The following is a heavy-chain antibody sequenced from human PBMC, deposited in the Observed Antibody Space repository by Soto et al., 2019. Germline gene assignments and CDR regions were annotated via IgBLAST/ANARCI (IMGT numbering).Heavy chain of an antibody. J-gene: IGHJ4*02. CDR3: ARDHESCSGGSCYLVEMAASTGFDY. D-gene: IGHD2-15*01. CDR1: GYSFSSHS. Sequence: WASVKVSCKTAGYSFSSHSLHWVRQAPGQGLEWMGVINPGSGSTNFAQKFQGRVTMTRDTSTGTVYMELSGLRSEDTAIYYCARDHESCSGGSCYLVEMAASTGFDYWGLGILVTVS. CDR2: INPGSGST. V-gene: IGHV1-46*01.